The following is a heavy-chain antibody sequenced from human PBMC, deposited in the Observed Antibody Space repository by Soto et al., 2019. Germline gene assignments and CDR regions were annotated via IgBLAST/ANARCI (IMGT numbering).Heavy chain of an antibody. Sequence: EVQLVESGGGLVQFGGSLRLSCAASGFTFSSYWMHWVRQVPGKGLVWVSRIKGDGTNTGYADSVKGRFTISRDNVKNTLYLQMNSLRAEDTAVDYCARGLSGYYGFDYWGQGTLVTVSS. J-gene: IGHJ4*02. CDR1: GFTFSSYW. CDR2: IKGDGTNT. V-gene: IGHV3-74*01. CDR3: ARGLSGYYGFDY. D-gene: IGHD5-12*01.